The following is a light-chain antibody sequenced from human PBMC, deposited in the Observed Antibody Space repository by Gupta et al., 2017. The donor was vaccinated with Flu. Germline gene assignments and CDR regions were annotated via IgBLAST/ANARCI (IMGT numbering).Light chain of an antibody. CDR1: ALSKQY. V-gene: IGLV3-25*02. CDR3: QSADSSGTYWV. Sequence: SYELTQSPSVSLSPGQTARITCPGDALSKQYTYWYQQKPGQAPVLVIYRDTERPSGIPVRFSGSSSGTTVTLTISGVQAEDEADYYCQSADSSGTYWVFGGGTKVTVL. CDR2: RDT. J-gene: IGLJ3*02.